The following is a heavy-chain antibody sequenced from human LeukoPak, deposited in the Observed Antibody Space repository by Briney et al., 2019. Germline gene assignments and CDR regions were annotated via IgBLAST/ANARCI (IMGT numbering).Heavy chain of an antibody. J-gene: IGHJ5*02. CDR1: GGTFSSYA. CDR2: IIPIFGTA. V-gene: IGHV1-69*05. Sequence: SVKVSCKASGGTFSSYAISWVRQAPGQGLEWMGRIIPIFGTANYAQKFQGRVTITTDESTSTAYMELSSLRSEDTAAYYCAGSFIVLMVYARDNWFDPWGQGTLVTVSS. D-gene: IGHD2-8*01. CDR3: AGSFIVLMVYARDNWFDP.